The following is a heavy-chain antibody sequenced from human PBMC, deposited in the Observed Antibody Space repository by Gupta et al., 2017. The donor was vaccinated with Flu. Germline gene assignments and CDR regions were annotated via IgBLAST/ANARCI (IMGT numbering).Heavy chain of an antibody. CDR3: ARVGSYYDSSGYVPDY. D-gene: IGHD3-22*01. V-gene: IGHV4-4*07. J-gene: IGHJ4*02. Sequence: QVXXQEXGPGLVKXXXTLSLTCTVSGGSISSYXXXXXXPPAGKGLEWIGRIYTSGSTNYNPSLKSRVTMSVDTSKNQFSLKLSSVTAADTAVYYCARVGSYYDSSGYVPDYWGQGTLVTVSS. CDR2: IYTSGST. CDR1: GGSISSYX.